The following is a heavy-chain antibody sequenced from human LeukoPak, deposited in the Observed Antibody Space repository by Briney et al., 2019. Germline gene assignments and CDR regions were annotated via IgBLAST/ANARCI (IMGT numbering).Heavy chain of an antibody. CDR3: ARVGYPAAAGIDY. D-gene: IGHD6-13*01. Sequence: ASVKVSCKASGYTFTSYYMHWVRQAPGQGLEWMGIINPSGGSTSYAQKFQGRVTITRNTSTSTVYMELSSLRSEDTAVYYCARVGYPAAAGIDYWGPGTLVTVSS. CDR2: INPSGGST. J-gene: IGHJ4*02. V-gene: IGHV1-46*01. CDR1: GYTFTSYY.